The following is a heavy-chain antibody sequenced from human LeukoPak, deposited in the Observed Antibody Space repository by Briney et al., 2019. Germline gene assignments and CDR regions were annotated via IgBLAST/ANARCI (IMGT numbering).Heavy chain of an antibody. V-gene: IGHV4-59*01. Sequence: SETLSLTCTVSGGSISSYYWSWIRQPPGEGLEWIGYISHSGSTNYNPSLKSRVTISVDTSKNQFSLKLSSVTAADTAVYYCARSSSAHYYDSSGYLPSHFDYWGQGTLVTVSS. CDR2: ISHSGST. J-gene: IGHJ4*02. D-gene: IGHD3-22*01. CDR3: ARSSSAHYYDSSGYLPSHFDY. CDR1: GGSISSYY.